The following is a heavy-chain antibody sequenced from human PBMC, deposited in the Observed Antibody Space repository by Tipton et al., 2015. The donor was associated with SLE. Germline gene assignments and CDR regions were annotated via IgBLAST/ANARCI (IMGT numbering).Heavy chain of an antibody. CDR3: ARSESYYSALTY. D-gene: IGHD1-26*01. V-gene: IGHV4-4*07. CDR2: MHTSGST. J-gene: IGHJ4*02. CDR1: GGSVSSHY. Sequence: TLSLTCTVSGGSVSSHYWSWIRQSAGKGLEWIGRMHTSGSTNDNPSLKSRVTMSVDTSKNQFSLKVSSVTTADTAVYYCARSESYYSALTYWGQGTLVTVSS.